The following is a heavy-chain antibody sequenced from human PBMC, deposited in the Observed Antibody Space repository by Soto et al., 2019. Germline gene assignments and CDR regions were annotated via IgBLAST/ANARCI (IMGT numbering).Heavy chain of an antibody. J-gene: IGHJ1*01. Sequence: QVQLVQSGAEVKKPGSSVKVSCKTSGGNFSTYAITWVRQAPGQGLEWMGGIIPIFGTTNYAQKFQGRITITADEPTTTAYMELSSLRSEDTAVYYCARDRNNQEYFHQWCQGTLVSVST. V-gene: IGHV1-69*12. CDR3: ARDRNNQEYFHQ. CDR1: GGNFSTYA. CDR2: IIPIFGTT.